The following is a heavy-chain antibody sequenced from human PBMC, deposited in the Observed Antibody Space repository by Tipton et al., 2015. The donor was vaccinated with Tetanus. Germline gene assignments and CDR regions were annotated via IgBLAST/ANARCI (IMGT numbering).Heavy chain of an antibody. J-gene: IGHJ4*02. V-gene: IGHV3-48*02. Sequence: SLRLSCAASGFTFTSYSTNWVRQAPGKGLEWVSYISYSSGTIYYADSVQGRFTISRDNAKNSLYLQMNSLRDEDTAVYYCARDSTHRRDGYNDFDYWGQGTLVTVSS. CDR2: ISYSSGTI. D-gene: IGHD5-24*01. CDR3: ARDSTHRRDGYNDFDY. CDR1: GFTFTSYS.